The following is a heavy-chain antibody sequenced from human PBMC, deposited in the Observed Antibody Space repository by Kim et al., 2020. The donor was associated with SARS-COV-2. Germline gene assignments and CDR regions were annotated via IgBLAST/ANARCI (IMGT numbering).Heavy chain of an antibody. J-gene: IGHJ6*02. D-gene: IGHD3-10*01. V-gene: IGHV4-31*02. CDR3: ARAEAGGSGSYYIDMDV. Sequence: LKSRVTISVDTSKNQFSLKLSSVTAADTAVYYCARAEAGGSGSYYIDMDVWGQGTTVTVSS.